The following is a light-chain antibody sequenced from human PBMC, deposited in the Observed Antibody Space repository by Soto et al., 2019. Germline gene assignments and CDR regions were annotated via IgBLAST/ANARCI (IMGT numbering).Light chain of an antibody. CDR3: QQYNSYWT. Sequence: DIHMTQSTSTLSASVGDRVTITCRASQSISSWLAWYQQKPGKAPKLLIYKASSLQIGVPSRFSGSGSGTEFTLTISSLQPDDFATYYCQQYNSYWTFGQGTNVDIK. CDR2: KAS. V-gene: IGKV1-5*03. CDR1: QSISSW. J-gene: IGKJ1*01.